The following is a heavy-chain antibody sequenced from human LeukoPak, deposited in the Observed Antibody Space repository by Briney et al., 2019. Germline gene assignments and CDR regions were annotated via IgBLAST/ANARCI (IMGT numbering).Heavy chain of an antibody. V-gene: IGHV3-33*01. CDR1: GFIFSSYG. Sequence: GGSLRLSCAASGFIFSSYGMHWVRQAPGKGLEWVAVIWYNGSKKYYADSVKGRFTISRDNAKNSLYLQMNSLRAEDTAVYYCARGGVTTTVGLGYWGQGTLVTVSS. CDR3: ARGGVTTTVGLGY. J-gene: IGHJ4*02. CDR2: IWYNGSKK. D-gene: IGHD1-14*01.